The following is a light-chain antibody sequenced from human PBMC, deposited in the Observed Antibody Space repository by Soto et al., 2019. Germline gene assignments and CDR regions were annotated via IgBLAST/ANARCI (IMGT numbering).Light chain of an antibody. Sequence: EIVLTQSPATLSSSPGERGTLSCRASQSGNNYLAWYQQKPGQPPRLLIYDTSIRATGVPARFSGSGSGTEFTHTISSLEPEGFAVYYCQQRTNWRGTFEEGTNVESK. CDR2: DTS. CDR3: QQRTNWRGT. CDR1: QSGNNY. J-gene: IGKJ1*01. V-gene: IGKV3-11*01.